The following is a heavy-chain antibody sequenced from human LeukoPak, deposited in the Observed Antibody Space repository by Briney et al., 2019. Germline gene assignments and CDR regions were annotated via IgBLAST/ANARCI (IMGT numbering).Heavy chain of an antibody. J-gene: IGHJ4*02. Sequence: GESLKISCKGSGYSFTSYWIGWVRPMPGKGLEWMGIIYPGDSDTRYSPSFQGQVTISSDKAISTAYLQWSSLKASDTAMYYCARRPVVTATGGYYFDYWGQGTLVTVSS. V-gene: IGHV5-51*01. CDR1: GYSFTSYW. CDR3: ARRPVVTATGGYYFDY. D-gene: IGHD2-21*02. CDR2: IYPGDSDT.